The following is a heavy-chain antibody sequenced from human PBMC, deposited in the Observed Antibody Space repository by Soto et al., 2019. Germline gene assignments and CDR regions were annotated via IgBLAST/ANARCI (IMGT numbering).Heavy chain of an antibody. D-gene: IGHD6-6*01. CDR2: IYHSGST. CDR3: ARDQGQLIKMEAFDI. V-gene: IGHV4-4*02. CDR1: GDSISSTNW. J-gene: IGHJ3*02. Sequence: QVQLQESGPGLVEPSKTLSLTCAVSGDSISSTNWWSWVRQPPGKGLEWIGEIYHSGSTNYTPSLKRRVTSSVDKSKTHFSLKLISVPAADTAIYYCARDQGQLIKMEAFDIWGQGTMVTVS.